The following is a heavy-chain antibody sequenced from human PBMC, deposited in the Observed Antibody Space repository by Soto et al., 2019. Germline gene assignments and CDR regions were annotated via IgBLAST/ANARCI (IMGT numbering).Heavy chain of an antibody. J-gene: IGHJ4*02. Sequence: EVQLVESGGGLVQPGRSLRLSCTASGFTFGDYALNWVRQAPGKGLEWVGFIRSKAYGGTPEYAASVRGRFTISRDDSKSSAYLQMNSLKAEDTALYYCARSGSYSWLPYWGQGTLVTVSS. CDR1: GFTFGDYA. CDR2: IRSKAYGGTP. V-gene: IGHV3-49*04. D-gene: IGHD1-26*01. CDR3: ARSGSYSWLPY.